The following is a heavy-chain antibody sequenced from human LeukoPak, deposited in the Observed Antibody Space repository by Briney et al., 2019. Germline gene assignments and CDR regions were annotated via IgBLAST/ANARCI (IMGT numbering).Heavy chain of an antibody. Sequence: PGGSLRLSCAASGFTFSSYSMNWVRQAPGKGLEWVSSISSSSSYIYYADSVKRRFTISRDNAKSSLFLQMNSLRAEDTAVYYCADSSSGGYWGQGTLVTVSS. CDR2: ISSSSSYI. D-gene: IGHD6-13*01. CDR1: GFTFSSYS. J-gene: IGHJ4*02. CDR3: ADSSSGGY. V-gene: IGHV3-21*01.